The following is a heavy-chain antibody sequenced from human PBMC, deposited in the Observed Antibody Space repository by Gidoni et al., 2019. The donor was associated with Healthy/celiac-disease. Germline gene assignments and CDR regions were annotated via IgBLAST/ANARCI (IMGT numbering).Heavy chain of an antibody. Sequence: VQLFESEGCLVHPGGSLRLSCSAPGFPFTSYAMSRVTQASGEGMDWVREAGGKGREWVAGISGSGGSRYYADSVKGRFSISRDNSKNTRYLKRNSLRAEDTAVYDCAKDRNRVGAADYFDYWGQGTLVTVSS. CDR1: GFPFTSYA. J-gene: IGHJ4*02. V-gene: IGHV3-23*01. CDR2: ISGSGGSR. D-gene: IGHD1-26*01. CDR3: AKDRNRVGAADYFDY.